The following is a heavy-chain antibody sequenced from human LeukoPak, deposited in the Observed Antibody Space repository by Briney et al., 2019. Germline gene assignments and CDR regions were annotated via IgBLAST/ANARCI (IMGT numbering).Heavy chain of an antibody. D-gene: IGHD3-3*01. V-gene: IGHV3-48*03. CDR2: ISSSGSTI. J-gene: IGHJ5*02. CDR1: GFTFSSYE. CDR3: ARDLQLPRFLEWLDA. Sequence: GGSLRLSCAASGFTFSSYEMNWVRQAPGKGLEWVSYISSSGSTIYYADSVKGRFTISRDNAKNSLYLQMNSLRAEDTAVYYCARDLQLPRFLEWLDAWGQGTLVTGSS.